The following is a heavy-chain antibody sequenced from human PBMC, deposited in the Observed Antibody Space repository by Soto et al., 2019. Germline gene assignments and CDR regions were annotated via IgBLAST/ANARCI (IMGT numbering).Heavy chain of an antibody. CDR3: ARGGRATVVTPGYYYGMDV. J-gene: IGHJ6*02. V-gene: IGHV4-59*01. D-gene: IGHD4-17*01. CDR2: IYYSGST. Sequence: LSLTCTVSGGSISSYYCSWIRQPPGKGLEWIGYIYYSGSTNYNPSLKSRVTISVHTSKNQFSLKLSSVTAADTAVYYCARGGRATVVTPGYYYGMDVWGQGTTVTVSS. CDR1: GGSISSYY.